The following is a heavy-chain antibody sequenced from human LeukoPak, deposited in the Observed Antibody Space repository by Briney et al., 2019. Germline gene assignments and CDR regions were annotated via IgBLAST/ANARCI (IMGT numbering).Heavy chain of an antibody. CDR1: GFTFSDYY. D-gene: IGHD6-6*01. V-gene: IGHV3-7*01. Sequence: AGGSLRLSCAASGFTFSDYYMSWVRQAPGKGLEWVANIKQDGSEKYYVDSVKGRFTISRDNAKNSLYLQMNSLRAEDTAVYYCARDLPGIAARSPGDYWGQGTLVTVSS. CDR2: IKQDGSEK. CDR3: ARDLPGIAARSPGDY. J-gene: IGHJ4*02.